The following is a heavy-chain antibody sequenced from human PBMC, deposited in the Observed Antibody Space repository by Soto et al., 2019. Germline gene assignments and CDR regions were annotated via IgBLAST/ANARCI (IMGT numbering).Heavy chain of an antibody. J-gene: IGHJ6*02. V-gene: IGHV3-11*06. CDR3: ARGSSVRGMNV. CDR2: ISGSDPYM. Sequence: PGGSLRLSCAASGFIFSDYYMSWVRQAPGKGLEWVSYISGSDPYMKYADAVKGRFTISRDNAKNALYLQMNSLRDDDTAVYYCARGSSVRGMNVWGQGTTVTVSS. CDR1: GFIFSDYY. D-gene: IGHD6-13*01.